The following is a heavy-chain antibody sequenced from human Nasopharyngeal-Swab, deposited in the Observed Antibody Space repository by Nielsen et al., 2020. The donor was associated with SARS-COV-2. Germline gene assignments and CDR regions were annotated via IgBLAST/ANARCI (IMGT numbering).Heavy chain of an antibody. CDR2: IIPIFGTA. J-gene: IGHJ4*02. V-gene: IGHV1-69*13. Sequence: SVQVSCKASGGTFSSYAISWVRQAPGQGLEWMGGIIPIFGTADYAQKFQDRVTITADESTSTAYIELSSLRSEDTAVYYCARSGYSNSDIDYWGQGTLVTVSS. CDR3: ARSGYSNSDIDY. CDR1: GGTFSSYA. D-gene: IGHD6-6*01.